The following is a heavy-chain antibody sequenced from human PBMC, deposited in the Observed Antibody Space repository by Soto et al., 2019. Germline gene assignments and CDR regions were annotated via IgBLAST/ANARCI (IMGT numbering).Heavy chain of an antibody. D-gene: IGHD2-2*01. CDR3: ARVDIVVVPAPVLGSGDAFDI. CDR2: INHSGST. V-gene: IGHV4-34*01. CDR1: GGSFSGYY. J-gene: IGHJ3*02. Sequence: SETLSLTCAVYGGSFSGYYWSWIRQPPGKGLEWIGEINHSGSTNYNPSLKSRVTISVDTSKNQFSLKLSSVTAADTAVYYCARVDIVVVPAPVLGSGDAFDIWGQGTMVTVSS.